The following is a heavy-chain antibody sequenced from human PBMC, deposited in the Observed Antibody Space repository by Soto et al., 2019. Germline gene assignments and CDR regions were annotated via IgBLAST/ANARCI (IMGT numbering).Heavy chain of an antibody. CDR3: ARSWGYDYVWGSYTKHPLGP. J-gene: IGHJ5*02. D-gene: IGHD3-16*01. V-gene: IGHV4-59*01. CDR2: IYYSGST. CDR1: GASIRSYY. Sequence: SSETLSLTCSVFGASIRSYYWSWIRQPPGKGLEWIGYIYYSGSTNYNPSLKSRVTISVDTSKNQFSLKLSSVTAADTAVYYCARSWGYDYVWGSYTKHPLGPWGQGTLVTVSS.